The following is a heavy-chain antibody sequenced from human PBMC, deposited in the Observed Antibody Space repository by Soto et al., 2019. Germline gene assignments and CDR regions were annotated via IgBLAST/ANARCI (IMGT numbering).Heavy chain of an antibody. D-gene: IGHD6-13*01. Sequence: ASVKXSCKASGYTFTGYYMHWVRQAPGQGLEWMGWINPSSGGTNYAQKFQGWVTMTRDTSISTAYMELSRLRSDDAAVYYCARGFLAAAGTRDDAFDIWGQGTMVTVSS. J-gene: IGHJ3*02. CDR1: GYTFTGYY. CDR2: INPSSGGT. CDR3: ARGFLAAAGTRDDAFDI. V-gene: IGHV1-2*04.